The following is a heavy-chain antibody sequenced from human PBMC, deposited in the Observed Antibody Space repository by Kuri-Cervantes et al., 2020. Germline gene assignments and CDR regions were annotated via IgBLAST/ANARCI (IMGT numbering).Heavy chain of an antibody. J-gene: IGHJ5*02. Sequence: SSVKVSCKASGGTFSSYAISWVRQAAGQGLEWMGGIIPIFGTANYAQKFQGRVKITADESTSTAYMELSSLRSEDTAVYYCARGRITMVQDQYWFDPWGQGTLVTVSS. CDR2: IIPIFGTA. D-gene: IGHD3-10*01. CDR3: ARGRITMVQDQYWFDP. CDR1: GGTFSSYA. V-gene: IGHV1-69*13.